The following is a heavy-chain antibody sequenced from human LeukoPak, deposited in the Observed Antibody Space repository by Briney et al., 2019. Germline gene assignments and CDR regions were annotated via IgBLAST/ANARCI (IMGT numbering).Heavy chain of an antibody. D-gene: IGHD6-19*01. CDR3: ARRRAGRDWFDP. Sequence: SETLSLTCTVSGGSISSSSYYWGWIRQPPGKGLEWIGSIYYSGSTYYNPSLKSRVTISVDTSKNQFSLKLSSMTATDTAVYYCARRRAGRDWFDPWGQGTLVTVSS. J-gene: IGHJ5*02. CDR2: IYYSGST. V-gene: IGHV4-39*01. CDR1: GGSISSSSYY.